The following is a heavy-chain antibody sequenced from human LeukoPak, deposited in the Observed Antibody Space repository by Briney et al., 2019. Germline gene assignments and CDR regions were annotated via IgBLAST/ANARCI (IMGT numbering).Heavy chain of an antibody. Sequence: GGSVRLSCAASGFTFSNYAMSWVRQAPGKGLEWVAGISEDGINKYYADSVKARFTISRDNSNNTLFLQMNNLRADDTAVYYCAKDRGTTASGTFDYWGQGALVSVSS. CDR3: AKDRGTTASGTFDY. V-gene: IGHV3-30*18. J-gene: IGHJ4*02. D-gene: IGHD6-13*01. CDR2: ISEDGINK. CDR1: GFTFSNYA.